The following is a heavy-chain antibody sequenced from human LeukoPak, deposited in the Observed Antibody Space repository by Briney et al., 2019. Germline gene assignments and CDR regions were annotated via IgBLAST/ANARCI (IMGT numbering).Heavy chain of an antibody. Sequence: SETLSLTCAVYGGSFSGYYWSWIRQPPGKGLEWIGEINHSGSTNYNPSLKSRVTILLDTSKNQFSLKLSSVTAADTAVYYCATSRAELWGRGTLVSVSS. CDR1: GGSFSGYY. J-gene: IGHJ2*01. CDR3: ATSRAEL. CDR2: INHSGST. D-gene: IGHD2-2*01. V-gene: IGHV4-34*01.